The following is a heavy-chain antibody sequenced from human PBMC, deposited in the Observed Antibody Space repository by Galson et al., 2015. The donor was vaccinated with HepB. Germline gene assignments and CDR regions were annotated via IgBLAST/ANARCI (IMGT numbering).Heavy chain of an antibody. D-gene: IGHD3-22*01. CDR2: ISAYNGNT. V-gene: IGHV1-18*01. Sequence: SVKVSCKASGYTFTSYGISWVRQAPGQGLEWMGWISAYNGNTNYAQKLQGRFTISRDNSKNTLYLQMNSLRAEDTAVYYCARGQNPDYYDSSAIFDYWGQGTLVTVSS. CDR3: ARGQNPDYYDSSAIFDY. J-gene: IGHJ4*02. CDR1: GYTFTSYG.